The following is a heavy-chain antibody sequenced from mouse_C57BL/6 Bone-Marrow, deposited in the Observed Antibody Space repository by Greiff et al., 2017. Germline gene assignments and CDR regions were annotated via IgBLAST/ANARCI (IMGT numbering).Heavy chain of an antibody. CDR2: ISYDGSN. CDR3: ARGGYGASYYAMDY. V-gene: IGHV3-6*01. D-gene: IGHD2-2*01. CDR1: GYSITSGYY. J-gene: IGHJ4*01. Sequence: EVKLMESGPGLVKPSQSLSLTCSVTGYSITSGYYWNWIRQFPGNKLEWMGYISYDGSNNYNPSLKNRISITRDTSKYQFFLKLNSVTTEDTATYYCARGGYGASYYAMDYWGQGTSVTVSS.